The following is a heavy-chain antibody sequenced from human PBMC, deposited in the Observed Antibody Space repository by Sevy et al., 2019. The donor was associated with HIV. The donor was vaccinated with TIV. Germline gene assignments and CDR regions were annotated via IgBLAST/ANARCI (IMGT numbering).Heavy chain of an antibody. Sequence: EGSLRLSCAASGFTFSSYEMNWVRQAPGKGLEWVSYITGSSNTIYYADSVEGRFTISRDNAKNSLYLQMNSLRAEDTAIYYCAREGSGGSQNYAIDYWGQRILVTVSS. V-gene: IGHV3-48*03. CDR3: AREGSGGSQNYAIDY. J-gene: IGHJ4*02. CDR1: GFTFSSYE. D-gene: IGHD3-16*01. CDR2: ITGSSNTI.